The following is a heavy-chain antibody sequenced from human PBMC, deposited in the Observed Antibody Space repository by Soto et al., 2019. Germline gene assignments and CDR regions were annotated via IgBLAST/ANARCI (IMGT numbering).Heavy chain of an antibody. D-gene: IGHD3-22*01. CDR2: IYNSGST. V-gene: IGHV4-61*08. Sequence: SETLSLTCTVSGGSINSGGYYWSWIRQHPGKGLEWIGYIYNSGSTNYNPSLKSRVTISVDTSTNQCSLTLSSMTAADTAVYYCALRSMAVVPEYWGQGTLVTVSS. CDR3: ALRSMAVVPEY. J-gene: IGHJ4*02. CDR1: GGSINSGGYY.